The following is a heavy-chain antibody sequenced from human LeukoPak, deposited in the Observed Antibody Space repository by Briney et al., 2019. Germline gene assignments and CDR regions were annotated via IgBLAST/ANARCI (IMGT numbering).Heavy chain of an antibody. J-gene: IGHJ1*01. CDR2: TNTDGSST. CDR3: YGANAEH. D-gene: IGHD4-23*01. Sequence: GGSLRLSCAASGFTFSSYWMHWVRQAPREGLVWVSGTNTDGSSTMYADSVKGRFTIARDNAKNTLYLQMNSLRAEDTAVYYCYGANAEHWGQGTLVTVSS. V-gene: IGHV3-74*03. CDR1: GFTFSSYW.